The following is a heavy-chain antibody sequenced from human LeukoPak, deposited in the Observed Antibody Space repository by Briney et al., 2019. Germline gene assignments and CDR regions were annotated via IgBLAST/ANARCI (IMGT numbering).Heavy chain of an antibody. J-gene: IGHJ4*02. Sequence: GGSLRLSCAASGFTFNDYYMTWIRQAPGMGLECVSYISSSGSTIYYAESVKGRFTISRDSAKNSLYLQMHSIRTADTSVYYCARGVRGYSRGSRFDSWGQGTLVTVSS. V-gene: IGHV3-11*04. CDR2: ISSSGSTI. CDR3: ARGVRGYSRGSRFDS. D-gene: IGHD5-18*01. CDR1: GFTFNDYY.